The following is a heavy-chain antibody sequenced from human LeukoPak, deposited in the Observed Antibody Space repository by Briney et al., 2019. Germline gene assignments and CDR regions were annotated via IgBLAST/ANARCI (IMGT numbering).Heavy chain of an antibody. CDR3: ARRSSTVVYYYYYGMDV. CDR1: GGSISSSSYY. D-gene: IGHD2-15*01. V-gene: IGHV4-39*01. Sequence: SETLSLTCTVSGGSISSSSYYWGWLRQPPGKGLEWIGSIYYSGSTYYNPSLKSRVTISVDTSKNQFSLKLSSVTAADTAVYYCARRSSTVVYYYYYGMDVWGQGTTVTVSS. CDR2: IYYSGST. J-gene: IGHJ6*02.